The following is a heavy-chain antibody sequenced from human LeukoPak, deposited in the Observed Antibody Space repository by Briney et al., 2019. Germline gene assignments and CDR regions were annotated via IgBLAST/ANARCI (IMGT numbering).Heavy chain of an antibody. J-gene: IGHJ4*02. CDR1: GSTFSSYG. CDR3: AKSIAVLDY. Sequence: GRSLRLSCAASGSTFSSYGMHWVRQAPGKGLEWVAVISYDVSNKYYAGSVKRRFTISRDNSKTPLYLQLNSLSAEDTAVYSCAKSIAVLDYWGQGTLVTVSS. V-gene: IGHV3-30*18. CDR2: ISYDVSNK. D-gene: IGHD6-19*01.